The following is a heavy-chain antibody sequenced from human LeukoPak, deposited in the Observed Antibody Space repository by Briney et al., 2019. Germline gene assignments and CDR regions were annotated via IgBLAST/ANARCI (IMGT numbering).Heavy chain of an antibody. D-gene: IGHD6-6*01. CDR3: ARDGIAARAVDY. Sequence: ASVKVSCKASGYTFTGYYMHWVRQAPGQGLEWMGIINPSGGSTSYAQKFQGRVTMTRDTSTSTVYMELSSLRSEDTAVYYCARDGIAARAVDYWGQGTLVTVSS. CDR1: GYTFTGYY. J-gene: IGHJ4*02. CDR2: INPSGGST. V-gene: IGHV1-46*01.